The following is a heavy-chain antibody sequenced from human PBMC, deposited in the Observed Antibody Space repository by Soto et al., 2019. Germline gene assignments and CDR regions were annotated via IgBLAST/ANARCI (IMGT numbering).Heavy chain of an antibody. D-gene: IGHD2-15*01. CDR2: IDIFSATI. V-gene: IGHV3-48*01. Sequence: GGSLRLSCAASGFTFSDYNMIWVRQAPGKGLEWVSYIDIFSATIYYADSVKGRFTISRDDSTNTAYLQMISLRAEDTAVYYCAKEAPFKCSGGSCYSALGMDVWGQGTTVTVSS. CDR1: GFTFSDYN. J-gene: IGHJ6*02. CDR3: AKEAPFKCSGGSCYSALGMDV.